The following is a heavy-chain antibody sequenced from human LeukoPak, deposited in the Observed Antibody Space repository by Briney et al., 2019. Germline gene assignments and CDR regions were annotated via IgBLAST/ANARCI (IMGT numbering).Heavy chain of an antibody. CDR2: INPNSGGT. CDR3: ARDSGNDSSGLVGWFDP. V-gene: IGHV1-2*02. D-gene: IGHD3-22*01. CDR1: GYTFTSYY. Sequence: GASVKVSCKASGYTFTSYYMHWVRQAPGQGLEWMGWINPNSGGTNYAQKFQGRVTMTRDTSISTAYMELSRLRSDDTAVYYCARDSGNDSSGLVGWFDPWGQGTLVTVSS. J-gene: IGHJ5*02.